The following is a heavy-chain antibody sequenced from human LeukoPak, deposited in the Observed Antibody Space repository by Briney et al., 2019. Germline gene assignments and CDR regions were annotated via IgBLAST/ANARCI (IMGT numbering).Heavy chain of an antibody. CDR2: IYYNGNT. V-gene: IGHV4-59*01. J-gene: IGHJ4*02. CDR1: GGSINNYY. Sequence: NTSETLSLTCTVSGGSINNYYWSWIRQPPGKGLEWIGYIYYNGNTNYNPSLKSRASISIDTSKQQFSLRLSSVTAADTAIYYCARGGSRAVTAVIVDYWGQGNLVTVSP. D-gene: IGHD4-17*01. CDR3: ARGGSRAVTAVIVDY.